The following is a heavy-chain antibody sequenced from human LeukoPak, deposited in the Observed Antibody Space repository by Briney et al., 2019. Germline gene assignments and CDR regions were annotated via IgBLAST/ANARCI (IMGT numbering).Heavy chain of an antibody. J-gene: IGHJ5*02. CDR2: IGTAGDT. V-gene: IGHV3-13*01. Sequence: GGSLRLSCAASGFTFSSYDMHWVRQATGKGLEWVSAIGTAGDTYYPGSVKGRFTISRDNSKNTLYLQMNSLRAEDTAVYYCAKASSTSWDNWFDPWGQGTLVTVSS. D-gene: IGHD2-2*01. CDR1: GFTFSSYD. CDR3: AKASSTSWDNWFDP.